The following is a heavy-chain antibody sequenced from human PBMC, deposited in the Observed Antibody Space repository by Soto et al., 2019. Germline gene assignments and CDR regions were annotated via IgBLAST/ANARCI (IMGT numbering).Heavy chain of an antibody. CDR1: GFTFTSSA. V-gene: IGHV1-58*01. J-gene: IGHJ6*02. CDR2: IVVGSGNT. CDR3: AAAGMATTGLYYYYGMDV. D-gene: IGHD5-12*01. Sequence: SVKVSCKASGFTFTSSAVQWVRQARGQRLEWIGWIVVGSGNTNYAQKFQERVTITRDMSTSTAYMELSSLRSEDTAVYYCAAAGMATTGLYYYYGMDVWGQGTTVTVSS.